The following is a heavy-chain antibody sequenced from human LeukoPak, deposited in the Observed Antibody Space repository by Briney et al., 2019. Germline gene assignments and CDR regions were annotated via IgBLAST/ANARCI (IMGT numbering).Heavy chain of an antibody. D-gene: IGHD1-26*01. CDR2: FDPEDGET. CDR3: ATDSRGSYYGFDI. V-gene: IGHV1-24*01. CDR1: GYTLTELS. J-gene: IGHJ3*02. Sequence: VASVKPSCKVSGYTLTELSMHWVRQAPGKGLEWMGGFDPEDGETIYAQKFQGRVTMTEDTSTDTAYMELSSLRSEDTAVYYCATDSRGSYYGFDIWGQGTMVTVSS.